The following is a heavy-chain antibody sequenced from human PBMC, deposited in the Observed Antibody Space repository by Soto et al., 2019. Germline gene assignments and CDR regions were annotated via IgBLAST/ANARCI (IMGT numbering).Heavy chain of an antibody. V-gene: IGHV2-5*01. CDR1: GFSLSTSGVG. Sequence: QITLKESGPTLVKPTQTLTLTCTFSGFSLSTSGVGVGWIRQPPGKALEWLALIYWNDDKRYSPSLKSRLTITQDTSKNQVVLTMTNMDPVDTATYYCAHTRNLMITFGGVIAFDYWGQGTLVTVSS. CDR2: IYWNDDK. D-gene: IGHD3-16*02. CDR3: AHTRNLMITFGGVIAFDY. J-gene: IGHJ4*02.